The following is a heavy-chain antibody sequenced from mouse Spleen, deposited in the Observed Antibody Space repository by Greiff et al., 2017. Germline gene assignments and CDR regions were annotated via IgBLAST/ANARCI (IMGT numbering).Heavy chain of an antibody. J-gene: IGHJ3*01. V-gene: IGHV1-81*01. Sequence: QVQLKESGAELARPGASVKLSCKASGYTFTSYGISWVKQRTGQGLEWIGEIYPRSGNTYYNEKFKGKATLTADKSSSTAYMELRSLTSEDSAVYFCHYYGSSYRFAYWGQGTLVTVSA. CDR2: IYPRSGNT. D-gene: IGHD1-1*01. CDR1: GYTFTSYG. CDR3: HYYGSSYRFAY.